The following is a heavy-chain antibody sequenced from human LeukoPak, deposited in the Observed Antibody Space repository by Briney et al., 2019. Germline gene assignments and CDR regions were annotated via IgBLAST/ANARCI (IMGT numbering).Heavy chain of an antibody. D-gene: IGHD3-10*01. CDR2: SNHSGST. CDR3: ARGRPVLLWFGEPSNWFDP. J-gene: IGHJ5*02. V-gene: IGHV4-34*01. CDR1: GGSFSGYY. Sequence: PSETLSLTCAVYGGSFSGYYWSWIRQPPGKGLEWIGESNHSGSTNYNPSLKSRVTISVDTSKNQFSLKLSSVTAADTAVYYCARGRPVLLWFGEPSNWFDPWGQGTLVTVSS.